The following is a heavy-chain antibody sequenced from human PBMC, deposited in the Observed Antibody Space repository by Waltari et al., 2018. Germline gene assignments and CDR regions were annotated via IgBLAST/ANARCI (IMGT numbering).Heavy chain of an antibody. CDR2: IIPIFVTA. CDR1: GGTFSSYA. Sequence: QVQLVQSGAEVKKPGSSVKVSCKASGGTFSSYAISWVRQAPGQGLEWMGGIIPIFVTANYAQKFQGRVTITADESTSTAYMELSSLRSEDTAVYYCARGGISMVRGVIPDSYFDYWGQGTLVTVSS. D-gene: IGHD3-10*01. CDR3: ARGGISMVRGVIPDSYFDY. V-gene: IGHV1-69*12. J-gene: IGHJ4*02.